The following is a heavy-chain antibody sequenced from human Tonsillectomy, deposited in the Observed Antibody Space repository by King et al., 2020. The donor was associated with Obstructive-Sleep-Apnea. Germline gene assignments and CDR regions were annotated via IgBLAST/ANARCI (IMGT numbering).Heavy chain of an antibody. CDR3: AKQRRGHSSSWYDFQH. Sequence: VQLVESGGGLVQPGRSLRLSCAASGFTFDDYAMHWVRQAPGKGLEWVSGISWNSGSIGYADSVKGRFTISRDNAKNSLYLQMNSLRAEDTDLYYCAKQRRGHSSSWYDFQHWGQGTLVTVSS. D-gene: IGHD6-13*01. CDR1: GFTFDDYA. V-gene: IGHV3-9*01. J-gene: IGHJ1*01. CDR2: ISWNSGSI.